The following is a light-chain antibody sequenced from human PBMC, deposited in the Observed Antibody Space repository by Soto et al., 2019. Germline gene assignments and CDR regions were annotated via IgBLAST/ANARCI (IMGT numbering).Light chain of an antibody. Sequence: EMVLTQSPGTLSLSPGERATLSCRASQSVSSNYLAWYQQKPGQAPRLLIYGASTRATGIPERFSGSASRTAFRLTIRRLEPKDFAVYYCQQFSASPIMYTFGPGTKLEIK. CDR3: QQFSASPIMYT. V-gene: IGKV3-20*01. J-gene: IGKJ2*01. CDR1: QSVSSNY. CDR2: GAS.